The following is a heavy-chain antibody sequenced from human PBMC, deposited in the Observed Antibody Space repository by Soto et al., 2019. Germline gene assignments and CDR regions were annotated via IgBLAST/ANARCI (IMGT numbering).Heavy chain of an antibody. CDR1: GFTFSIYG. V-gene: IGHV3-23*01. J-gene: IGHJ5*02. CDR2: IGIPGDA. D-gene: IGHD2-8*01. Sequence: GGSLRLSCEASGFTFSIYGMTWVRQAPGKGLDWVSSIGIPGDAHYADSVKGRFTISRDDSKSTLSLQMNSLRAADTAVYYCARRDTPQYCTNGVCYGRPPRNWFDPWGQGTLVTVSS. CDR3: ARRDTPQYCTNGVCYGRPPRNWFDP.